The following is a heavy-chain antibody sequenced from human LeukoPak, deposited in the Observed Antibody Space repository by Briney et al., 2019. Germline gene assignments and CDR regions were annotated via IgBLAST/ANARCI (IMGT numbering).Heavy chain of an antibody. J-gene: IGHJ5*02. D-gene: IGHD6-6*01. CDR2: MNPNSGNT. CDR1: GYTFTSYD. Sequence: ASVKVSCKASGYTFTSYDINWVRQATGQGLEWMGWMNPNSGNTGYAQKFQGRVTMTRNTSIGTAYMELSSLRSEDTAVYYCSRSSSRLLYFDPWGQGTLVTVSS. CDR3: SRSSSRLLYFDP. V-gene: IGHV1-8*01.